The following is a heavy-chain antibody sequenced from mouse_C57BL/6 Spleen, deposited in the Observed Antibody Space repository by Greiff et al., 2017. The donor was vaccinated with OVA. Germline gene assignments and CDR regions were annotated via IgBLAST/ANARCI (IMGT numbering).Heavy chain of an antibody. Sequence: EVQLQQSGPELVKPGASVKISCKASGYTFTDYYMNWVKQSHGKSLEWIGDINPNNGGTSYNQKFKGKATLTVDKSSSTAYMELRSLTSEDSAVYYCARSGSNYSLYYFDYWGQGTTLTVSS. CDR1: GYTFTDYY. CDR3: ARSGSNYSLYYFDY. J-gene: IGHJ2*01. V-gene: IGHV1-26*01. D-gene: IGHD2-5*01. CDR2: INPNNGGT.